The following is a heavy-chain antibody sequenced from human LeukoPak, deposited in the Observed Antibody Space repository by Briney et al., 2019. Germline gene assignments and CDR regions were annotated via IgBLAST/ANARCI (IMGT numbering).Heavy chain of an antibody. D-gene: IGHD2-21*02. CDR1: GFTFSSYA. J-gene: IGHJ4*02. CDR2: ISSNGGST. V-gene: IGHV3-64D*06. CDR3: VKGIVVVTARPFDY. Sequence: GGSLRLSCSASGFTFSSYAMHWVRQAPGKGLEYVSAISSNGGSTYYADSVKGRFTISRDNSKNTLYIQMSSLRPEDTAVYYCVKGIVVVTARPFDYWGQGTLVTVSS.